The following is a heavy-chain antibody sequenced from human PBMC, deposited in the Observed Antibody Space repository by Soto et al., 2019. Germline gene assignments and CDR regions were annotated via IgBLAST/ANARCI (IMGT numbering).Heavy chain of an antibody. CDR3: ARSVEGHFDY. Sequence: EVQLVESGGGLVQPGESLRLSCAASGFRFSIYSMNWVRQAPGKGLEWSAYITSDTNTIKYADSVKGRFTISRDNDKNSVYLQMNSLRDEDTAVYYCARSVEGHFDYWGQGTVVTVSA. D-gene: IGHD6-19*01. CDR2: ITSDTNTI. J-gene: IGHJ4*02. V-gene: IGHV3-48*02. CDR1: GFRFSIYS.